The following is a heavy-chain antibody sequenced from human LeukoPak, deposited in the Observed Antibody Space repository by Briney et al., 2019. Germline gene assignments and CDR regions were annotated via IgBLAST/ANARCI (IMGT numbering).Heavy chain of an antibody. D-gene: IGHD5-12*01. V-gene: IGHV1-46*01. CDR1: GYTFTSYY. J-gene: IGHJ6*03. CDR3: AREQSGYDVKKYYYYIDV. CDR2: INPSGGST. Sequence: ASVKVSCKASGYTFTSYYMHWVRQAPGQGLEWMGIINPSGGSTSYAQKFQGRVTMTRDMSTSTVYMELSSLRSEDTAVYYCAREQSGYDVKKYYYYIDVWGKGTTVTVSS.